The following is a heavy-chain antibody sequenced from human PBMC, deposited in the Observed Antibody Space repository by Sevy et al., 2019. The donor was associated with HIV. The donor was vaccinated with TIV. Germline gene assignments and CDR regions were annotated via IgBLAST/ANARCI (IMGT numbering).Heavy chain of an antibody. CDR2: ISYDGSSH. Sequence: GGSLRLSCAASEFMFSTYAMHWVRQAPGKGLEWVAVISYDGSSHYYADSVKGRFTISRDNSKNTLFLQMNSLRLEDTAFYYWARDAGYSTDWYPSDYWGQGTLVTVSS. CDR3: ARDAGYSTDWYPSDY. CDR1: EFMFSTYA. V-gene: IGHV3-30-3*01. D-gene: IGHD6-19*01. J-gene: IGHJ4*02.